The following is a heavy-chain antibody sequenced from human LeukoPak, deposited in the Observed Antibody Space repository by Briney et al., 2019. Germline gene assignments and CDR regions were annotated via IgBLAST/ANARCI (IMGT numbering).Heavy chain of an antibody. Sequence: ASVKVSCKASGYTFTSYAMHWVRQAPGQRLEWMGWINAGNGNTKYSQKFQGRVTITRDTSASTAYMELSSLRSEDTAVYYCARGLLWFGESGSWFDPWGQGTLVTVSS. CDR1: GYTFTSYA. J-gene: IGHJ5*02. D-gene: IGHD3-10*01. CDR3: ARGLLWFGESGSWFDP. CDR2: INAGNGNT. V-gene: IGHV1-3*01.